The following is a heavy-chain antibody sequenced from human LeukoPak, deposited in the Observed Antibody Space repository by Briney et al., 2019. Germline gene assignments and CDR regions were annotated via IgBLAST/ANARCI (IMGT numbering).Heavy chain of an antibody. V-gene: IGHV4-39*07. CDR1: GGSISSSSYY. D-gene: IGHD2-2*01. Sequence: PSETLSLTCTVSGGSISSSSYYWGWIRQPPGKGLEWIGSIYYSGSTNYNPSLKSRVTISVDTSKNQFSLKLSSVTAADTAVYYCARDIYCSSTSCSYFDYWGQGTLVTVSS. J-gene: IGHJ4*02. CDR2: IYYSGST. CDR3: ARDIYCSSTSCSYFDY.